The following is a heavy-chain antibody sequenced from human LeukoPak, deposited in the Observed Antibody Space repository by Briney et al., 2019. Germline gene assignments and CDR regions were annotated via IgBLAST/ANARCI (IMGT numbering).Heavy chain of an antibody. Sequence: GGSLRHSCVSTVLIYSRNLRSSVRQAPGKGLEWVSSISGSGGSTYYADSVKGRFTISRDNSKNTLYLQMNSLRAEDTAVYFCAVPLYGDLSGGIFGYWGQGTLVTVSS. J-gene: IGHJ4*02. D-gene: IGHD4/OR15-4a*01. CDR1: VLIYSRNL. CDR2: ISGSGGST. V-gene: IGHV3-23*01. CDR3: AVPLYGDLSGGIFGY.